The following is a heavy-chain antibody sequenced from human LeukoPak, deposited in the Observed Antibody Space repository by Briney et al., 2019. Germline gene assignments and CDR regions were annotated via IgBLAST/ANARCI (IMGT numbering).Heavy chain of an antibody. D-gene: IGHD4-17*01. CDR2: IIPIFGTT. J-gene: IGHJ4*02. V-gene: IGHV1-69*06. CDR1: GGTFNSYA. CDR3: AKERGYSGDPQDFDH. Sequence: SVKVSCKASGGTFNSYAISWVRQAPGQGLEWMGGIIPIFGTTNYARKFRGRVTLTADKSTRTAYMELSSLRSEDTAVYYCAKERGYSGDPQDFDHWGQGTLVTVSS.